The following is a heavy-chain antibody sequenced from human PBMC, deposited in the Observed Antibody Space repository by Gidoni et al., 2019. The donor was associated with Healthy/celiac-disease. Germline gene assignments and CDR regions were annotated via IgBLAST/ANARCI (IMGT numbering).Heavy chain of an antibody. Sequence: QVQLQESGPGLVKPSQTLSLTCTVSGCFISSGGYYWGWIRQHPGTGLEWIGYTYYSGSTYYIPSLKSRVTISVDTSKNQFSLKLSSVTAADTAVYYCARRPKVSDYGDYRYYFDYWGQGTLVTVSS. CDR3: ARRPKVSDYGDYRYYFDY. CDR1: GCFISSGGYY. D-gene: IGHD4-17*01. V-gene: IGHV4-31*03. CDR2: TYYSGST. J-gene: IGHJ4*02.